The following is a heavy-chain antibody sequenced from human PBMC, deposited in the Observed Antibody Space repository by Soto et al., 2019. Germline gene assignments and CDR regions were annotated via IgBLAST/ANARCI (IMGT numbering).Heavy chain of an antibody. CDR3: ARELKKVLLWFGERHLGMDV. V-gene: IGHV3-7*01. CDR2: IKQDGSEK. J-gene: IGHJ6*02. CDR1: GFTFSSYW. D-gene: IGHD3-10*01. Sequence: SGGSLRLSCAASGFTFSSYWMSWVRQAPGKGLEWVANIKQDGSEKYYVDSVKGRFTISRDNAKNSLYLQMNSLRAEDTAVYYCARELKKVLLWFGERHLGMDVWGQGTKVTVSS.